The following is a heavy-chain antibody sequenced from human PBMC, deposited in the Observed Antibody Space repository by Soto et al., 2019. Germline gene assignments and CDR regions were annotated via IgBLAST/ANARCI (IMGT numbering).Heavy chain of an antibody. CDR2: INPNNGDT. V-gene: IGHV1-2*02. CDR3: ARLIAVTGSGDLG. D-gene: IGHD6-19*01. J-gene: IGHJ4*02. Sequence: QVQLVQSGAGVRKPGASVKVSCKAPEYTFTDYYINWVRQAPGQGLEWMGWINPNNGDTDSAPKFQGRVTMTRDTSISTAYMELNRLTSDDTAVYYCARLIAVTGSGDLGWGQGTLVTVSS. CDR1: EYTFTDYY.